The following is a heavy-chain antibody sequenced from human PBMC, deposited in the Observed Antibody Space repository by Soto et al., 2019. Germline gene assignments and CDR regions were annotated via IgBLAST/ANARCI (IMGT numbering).Heavy chain of an antibody. V-gene: IGHV3-9*01. CDR3: GRETQSHLGTGVFEY. Sequence: EVQLVESGGGLVQPGRSLRLSCAASGFTFDDYAMHWVRQAPGKGLEWVSGISWNSGSKDYADSVKGRFTISRDNAKNPLYLQMNSLRAGDTAFYYCGRETQSHLGTGVFEYWGQGTPVTLSS. CDR2: ISWNSGSK. D-gene: IGHD7-27*01. CDR1: GFTFDDYA. J-gene: IGHJ4*02.